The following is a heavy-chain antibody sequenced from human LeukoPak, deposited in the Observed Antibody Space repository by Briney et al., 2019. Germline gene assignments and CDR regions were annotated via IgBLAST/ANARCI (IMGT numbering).Heavy chain of an antibody. V-gene: IGHV3-21*01. CDR3: ARDPYYGTNSRYYYYYGMDV. Sequence: GGSLRLSCAASGFTFSTYSMNWVRQAPGKGLEWVSSISSSGSYIYYADSVKGRFTTSRDNAKNSLYLQMNSLRADDTAVYYCARDPYYGTNSRYYYYYGMDVWGQGTTVTVSS. J-gene: IGHJ6*02. CDR2: ISSSGSYI. D-gene: IGHD4-23*01. CDR1: GFTFSTYS.